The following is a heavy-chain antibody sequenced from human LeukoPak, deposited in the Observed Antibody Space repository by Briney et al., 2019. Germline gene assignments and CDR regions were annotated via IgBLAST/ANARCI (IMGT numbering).Heavy chain of an antibody. CDR2: ISTSGDTI. CDR1: GLTFSSYE. V-gene: IGHV3-48*03. D-gene: IGHD3/OR15-3a*01. Sequence: PGGSLRLSRVASGLTFSSYEIDWVRQAPGKGLEWVSYISTSGDTIYYADSVKGRFTISRDNAKNSAYLQMNSLRAEDTAVYYCADLWTNGWDVWGQGTTVTVSS. CDR3: ADLWTNGWDV. J-gene: IGHJ6*02.